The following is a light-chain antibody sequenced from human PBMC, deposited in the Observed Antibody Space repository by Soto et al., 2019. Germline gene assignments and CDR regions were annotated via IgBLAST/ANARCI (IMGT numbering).Light chain of an antibody. CDR2: GAF. CDR1: PSVTNF. V-gene: IGKV3-11*01. CDR3: QQRNVWPPVT. Sequence: EIVLTQSPATPSLSPGGRATFSCRASPSVTNFLAWYQQKPGQPPRLLIQGAFNRATGIPARFSGSGSGTDFTLTISSLEPEDSAVYYCQQRNVWPPVTFGQGTRLEIK. J-gene: IGKJ5*01.